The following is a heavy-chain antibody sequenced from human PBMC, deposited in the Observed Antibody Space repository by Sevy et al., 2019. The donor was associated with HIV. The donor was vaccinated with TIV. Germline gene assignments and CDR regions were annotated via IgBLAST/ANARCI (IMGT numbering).Heavy chain of an antibody. V-gene: IGHV4-34*01. CDR3: ARRHIGMDV. Sequence: SETLSLTCAVYGGSFSGYYWSWIRQPPGKGLEWIGEINHSGSTNYNPSLKSRVTISVDTSKNQFSLKLSSVTAADTAVYYCARRHIGMDVWGQGTTVTVSS. J-gene: IGHJ6*02. CDR2: INHSGST. CDR1: GGSFSGYY.